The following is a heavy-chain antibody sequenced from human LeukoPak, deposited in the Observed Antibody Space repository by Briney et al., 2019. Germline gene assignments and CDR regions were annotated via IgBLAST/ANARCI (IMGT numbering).Heavy chain of an antibody. CDR2: IYYSGST. D-gene: IGHD4-17*01. Sequence: SETLSLTCTVSVGSISSYYWSWLRQPPGKGLEWIGYIYYSGSTNYNPSLKSRVTISVDTSKNQFSLKLSSVTAADTAVYYCAILNYGDSDYWGQGTLVTVSS. J-gene: IGHJ4*02. CDR3: AILNYGDSDY. CDR1: VGSISSYY. V-gene: IGHV4-59*01.